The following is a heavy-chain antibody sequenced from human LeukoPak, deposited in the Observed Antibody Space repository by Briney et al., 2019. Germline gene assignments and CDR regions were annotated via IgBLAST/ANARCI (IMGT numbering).Heavy chain of an antibody. V-gene: IGHV3-30-3*01. CDR1: GFTFSSYA. J-gene: IGHJ4*02. CDR3: ARGDYGSGSYSDY. CDR2: ISYDGGNT. Sequence: PGGSLRLSCAASGFTFSSYAMHWVRQAPGEGLEWVAVISYDGGNTYYADSVKGRFTISRDNSKNTLYLQMNSLRAEDTAVYYCARGDYGSGSYSDYWGQGTLVTVSS. D-gene: IGHD3-10*01.